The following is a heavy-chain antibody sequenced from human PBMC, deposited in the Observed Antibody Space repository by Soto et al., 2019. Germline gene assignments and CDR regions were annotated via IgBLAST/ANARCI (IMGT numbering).Heavy chain of an antibody. D-gene: IGHD3-3*01. CDR2: ISYDGSNK. CDR3: ARVLLRFLEWNNNWFDP. J-gene: IGHJ5*02. Sequence: VQLVESGGGVVQPGRSLRLSCAASGFTFSSYAMHWVRQAPGKGLEWVAVISYDGSNKYYADSVKGRFTISRDNSKNTLYLQMNSLRAEDTAVYYCARVLLRFLEWNNNWFDPWGQGTLVTVSS. CDR1: GFTFSSYA. V-gene: IGHV3-30-3*01.